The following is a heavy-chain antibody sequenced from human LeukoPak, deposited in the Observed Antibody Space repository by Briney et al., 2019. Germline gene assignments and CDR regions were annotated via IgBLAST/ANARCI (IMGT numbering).Heavy chain of an antibody. D-gene: IGHD3-3*01. CDR3: ARAGGYYDFCSGYYTGAYFDY. CDR2: INHSGST. J-gene: IGHJ4*02. Sequence: SSETLSLTCAVYGGSFSGYYWSWIRQPPGKGLEWVGEINHSGSTNYNPSLKSRVTISVDTSKNQFSLKLSSVTAADTAVYYCARAGGYYDFCSGYYTGAYFDYWGQGTLVTVSS. V-gene: IGHV4-34*01. CDR1: GGSFSGYY.